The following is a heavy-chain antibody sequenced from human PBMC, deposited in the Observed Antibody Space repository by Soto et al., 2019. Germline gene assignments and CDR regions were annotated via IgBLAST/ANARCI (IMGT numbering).Heavy chain of an antibody. Sequence: EVRVLESGGGLVQPGGSLRLSCVASGFTFSRYDMTWVRQAPGKGLEWVSGISGSGGGTYYADSVKGRFTISRDNSKNTLDLQMNSLRAEDTAVYYCARGWNYFDYWGQGTLVTVSS. CDR3: ARGWNYFDY. CDR1: GFTFSRYD. J-gene: IGHJ4*02. D-gene: IGHD6-19*01. CDR2: ISGSGGGT. V-gene: IGHV3-23*01.